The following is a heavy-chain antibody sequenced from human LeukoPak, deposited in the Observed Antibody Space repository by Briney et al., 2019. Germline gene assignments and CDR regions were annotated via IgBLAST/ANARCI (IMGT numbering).Heavy chain of an antibody. J-gene: IGHJ4*02. CDR3: AGAVTGYYLSHYYFPY. Sequence: SETLSLTCTVPGDSISSGDYYWTWIRQPPGKGLEWIGYIYYNGITYYNPSLKSRVIISVDQPKKQFSLKPSSVTAADTAVYYCAGAVTGYYLSHYYFPYWGRGTLVTVSS. CDR2: IYYNGIT. D-gene: IGHD3-9*01. CDR1: GDSISSGDYY. V-gene: IGHV4-30-4*01.